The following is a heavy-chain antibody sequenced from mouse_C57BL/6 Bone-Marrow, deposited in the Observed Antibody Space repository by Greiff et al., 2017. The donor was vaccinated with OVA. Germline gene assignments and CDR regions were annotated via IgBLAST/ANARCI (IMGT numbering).Heavy chain of an antibody. V-gene: IGHV5-17*01. CDR3: ARQLFLRYKGYCGV. D-gene: IGHD1-1*01. Sequence: EVQRVESGGGLVKPGGSLKLSCAASGFTFSDYGMHWVRQAPEKGLEWVAYISSGSGTIYYADTVKGRFTISRDNAKNTLFLQLTSLRSEDTAMYYCARQLFLRYKGYCGVWGTGTTVTVSA. J-gene: IGHJ1*03. CDR2: ISSGSGTI. CDR1: GFTFSDYG.